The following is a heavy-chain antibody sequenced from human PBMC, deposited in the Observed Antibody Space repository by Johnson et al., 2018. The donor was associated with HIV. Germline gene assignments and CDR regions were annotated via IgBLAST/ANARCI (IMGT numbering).Heavy chain of an antibody. CDR1: GFTVSSNY. D-gene: IGHD1-26*01. J-gene: IGHJ3*02. CDR2: IYSGGST. CDR3: AKVHFSGSYPGDDFDI. V-gene: IGHV3-66*03. Sequence: VQLVESGGGLIQPGGSLRLSCAASGFTVSSNYMSWVRQAPGKGLEWVSVIYSGGSTYYADSVKGRFTISRDNSKNTLYLQMNSLRAEDTAVYYCAKVHFSGSYPGDDFDIWGQGTMVTVSS.